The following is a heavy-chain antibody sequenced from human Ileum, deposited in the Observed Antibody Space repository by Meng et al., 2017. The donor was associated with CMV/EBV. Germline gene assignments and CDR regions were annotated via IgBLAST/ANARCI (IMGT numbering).Heavy chain of an antibody. Sequence: VKVSCKASGYTFNDYYVHWVRQAPGQGLEWVGWNSYSGATNCAQKFQVRVTTTRDTSTSTVYMEITRLTYDDTAVYYCARGVGSSWFDPWGQGSLVTVSS. CDR3: ARGVGSSWFDP. V-gene: IGHV1-2*02. CDR1: GYTFNDYY. J-gene: IGHJ5*02. CDR2: NSYSGAT. D-gene: IGHD1-26*01.